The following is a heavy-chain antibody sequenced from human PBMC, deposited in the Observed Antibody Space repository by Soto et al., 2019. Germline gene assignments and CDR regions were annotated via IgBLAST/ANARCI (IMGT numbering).Heavy chain of an antibody. J-gene: IGHJ6*02. CDR1: GGTFSSYA. D-gene: IGHD2-15*01. CDR3: ARDDVVVVAANYYYYGMDV. CDR2: IIPIFGTA. Sequence: GASVKVSCKASGGTFSSYAISWVRQAPGQGLEWMGGIIPIFGTANYAQKFQGRVTITADESTSTAYMELSSLISEDTAVYYCARDDVVVVAANYYYYGMDVWGQGTTVTVSS. V-gene: IGHV1-69*13.